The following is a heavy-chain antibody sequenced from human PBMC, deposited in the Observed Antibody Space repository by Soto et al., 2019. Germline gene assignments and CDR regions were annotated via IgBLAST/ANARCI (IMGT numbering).Heavy chain of an antibody. J-gene: IGHJ4*02. CDR1: GFTFSSYS. CDR2: ISGSGGST. V-gene: IGHV3-23*01. Sequence: GGSLRLSCAASGFTFSSYSMSWVRQAPGKGLEWVSSISGSGGSTYYADSVKGRFTISRDNSKNTLYLQMNSLRAEDTAVYYCAYSSTPFDYWGQGTLVTVSS. D-gene: IGHD6-13*01. CDR3: AYSSTPFDY.